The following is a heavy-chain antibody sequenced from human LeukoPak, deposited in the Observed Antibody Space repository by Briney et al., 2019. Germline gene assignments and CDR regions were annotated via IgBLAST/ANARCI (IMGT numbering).Heavy chain of an antibody. CDR3: ARGINDHWAGEMGTGIRGNFNY. Sequence: SETLTLSCAVYGGSFSGYYWSWIRQPPGKGLEWIGEINHSGSTNYNPSLKSRVSISVDTSKNQFSLKLSSVTAADTAVYYCARGINDHWAGEMGTGIRGNFNYWGQGTLVTVSS. J-gene: IGHJ4*02. CDR1: GGSFSGYY. V-gene: IGHV4-34*01. CDR2: INHSGST. D-gene: IGHD1-1*01.